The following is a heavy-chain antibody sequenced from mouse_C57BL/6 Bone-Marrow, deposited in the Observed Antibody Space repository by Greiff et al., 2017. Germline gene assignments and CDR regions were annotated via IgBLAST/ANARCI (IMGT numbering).Heavy chain of an antibody. D-gene: IGHD1-1*01. J-gene: IGHJ3*01. Sequence: VQLQQPGAELVKPGASVKLSCKASGYTFTSYWMQWVKQRPGQGLEWIGEIDPSDSYTNYNQKFKGKATLTVDTSSSTAYMQLSSLTSEDSAVYYCARFPRGSSSWFAYWGQGTLVTVSA. CDR3: ARFPRGSSSWFAY. CDR1: GYTFTSYW. CDR2: IDPSDSYT. V-gene: IGHV1-50*01.